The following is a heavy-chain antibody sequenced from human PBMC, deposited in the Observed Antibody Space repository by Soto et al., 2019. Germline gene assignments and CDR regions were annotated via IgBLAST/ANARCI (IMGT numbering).Heavy chain of an antibody. CDR2: ISEYNGNT. J-gene: IGHJ4*02. CDR3: ARGRYGDY. D-gene: IGHD1-1*01. V-gene: IGHV1-18*01. Sequence: QVHLVQSGAAVKKPGASVKVSCKASGYTFTSYGITWVRQAPGQGLEWMGWISEYNGNTDYAQKLQGRVIVTRGTSTSTAFMELRSLISYDTAVYYCARGRYGDYWGQGALVTVSS. CDR1: GYTFTSYG.